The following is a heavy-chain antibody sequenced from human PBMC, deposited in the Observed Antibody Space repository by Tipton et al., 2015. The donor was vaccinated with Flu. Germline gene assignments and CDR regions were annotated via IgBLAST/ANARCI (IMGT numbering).Heavy chain of an antibody. V-gene: IGHV4-4*02. CDR2: IFHIAGP. J-gene: IGHJ4*02. Sequence: GLVKPSGTLSLTCAVSGDSLSNTDWLSWVRQPPGKGLEWIGEIFHIAGPNYNPSLKSRVTISVDTSQNQFSLKLSSVTAADTAVYYCARHTGDSVRGVIDYWGQGTLVTVSS. CDR3: ARHTGDSVRGVIDY. CDR1: GDSLSNTDW. D-gene: IGHD3-10*02.